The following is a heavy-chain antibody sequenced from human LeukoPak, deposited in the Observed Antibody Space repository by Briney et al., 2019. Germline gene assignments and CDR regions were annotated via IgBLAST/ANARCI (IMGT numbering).Heavy chain of an antibody. D-gene: IGHD1-26*01. Sequence: GASVKVSCKVSGYTLTELSMHWVRQAPGKGLEWMGGFDPGDGETIYAQKFQGRVTVTEDTSTDTAYMELSSLRSEDTAVYYCAADRMEVGANINWFDPWGQGTLVTVSS. CDR3: AADRMEVGANINWFDP. CDR1: GYTLTELS. J-gene: IGHJ5*02. V-gene: IGHV1-24*01. CDR2: FDPGDGET.